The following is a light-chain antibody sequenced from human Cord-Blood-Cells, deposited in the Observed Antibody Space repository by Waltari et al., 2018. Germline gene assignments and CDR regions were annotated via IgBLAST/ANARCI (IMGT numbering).Light chain of an antibody. CDR3: CSYAGSSNVV. CDR1: SSDVGSYNL. V-gene: IGLV2-23*01. J-gene: IGLJ2*01. Sequence: QSALTQPASVSGSPGQSITISCTGTSSDVGSYNLVSWYQQHPGKAPKLMIYEGSKRPSWVSNRFSGSKSGNTDSLTISGLQAEDEADYYCCSYAGSSNVVFGGGTKLTVL. CDR2: EGS.